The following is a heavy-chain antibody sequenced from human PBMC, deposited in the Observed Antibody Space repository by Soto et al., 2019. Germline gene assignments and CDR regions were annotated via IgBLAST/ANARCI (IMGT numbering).Heavy chain of an antibody. V-gene: IGHV4-39*01. CDR3: ARRNDFWSGSYYFDY. CDR1: GGSIGSSSHS. CDR2: VYHSGST. D-gene: IGHD3-3*01. J-gene: IGHJ4*02. Sequence: ETLSLTCTVSGGSIGSSSHSWAWVRQPPGKGLEWIGSVYHSGSTYYNPSLKSRVTISVDTSKNQVSLKLSSVTAADTAMYYCARRNDFWSGSYYFDYWGQGTLVTVSS.